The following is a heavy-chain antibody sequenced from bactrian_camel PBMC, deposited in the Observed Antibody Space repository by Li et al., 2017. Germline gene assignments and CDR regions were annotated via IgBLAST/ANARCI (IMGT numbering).Heavy chain of an antibody. J-gene: IGHJ4*01. V-gene: IGHV3S26*01. D-gene: IGHD2*01. CDR1: GHTYSPYC. Sequence: HVQLVESGGGSVHTGESLRLSCETSGHTYSPYCMGWFRQAPGKEREDVARLDRDGAARYAPSVQGRFAISLDNAESTLHLEMNTLEPEDTAKYYCALLDTATISTPMNEVLGCAYNSWGQGTQVTVS. CDR2: LDRDGAA. CDR3: ALLDTATISTPMNEVLGCAYNS.